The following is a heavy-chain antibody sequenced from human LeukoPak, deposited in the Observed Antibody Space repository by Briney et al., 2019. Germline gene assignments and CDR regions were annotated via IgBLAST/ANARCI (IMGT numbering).Heavy chain of an antibody. CDR3: ASYDGFTRDRGDY. CDR1: GFTFSSFE. J-gene: IGHJ4*02. V-gene: IGHV3-48*03. Sequence: GGSLRLACAASGFTFSSFEMNWVRQAPGKGLEWVSKISSSSTSIYYADSVKGRFTVSRDNAKNSLYLQMNSLRAEDTAVYYCASYDGFTRDRGDYWGQGTLVTVSS. D-gene: IGHD3-16*01. CDR2: ISSSSTSI.